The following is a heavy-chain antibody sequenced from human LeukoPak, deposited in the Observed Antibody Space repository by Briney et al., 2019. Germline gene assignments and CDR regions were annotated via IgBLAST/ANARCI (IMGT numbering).Heavy chain of an antibody. Sequence: SETLSLTCTVSGGSISSSSYYWGWIRQPPGKGLEWIGSIYYSGSTYYNPSLKSRVTISVDTSKNQFSLKLSSVTAADTAVYYCARHPRRYYYDSSGYLDYWGQGTLVTVSS. D-gene: IGHD3-22*01. CDR1: GGSISSSSYY. J-gene: IGHJ4*02. V-gene: IGHV4-39*01. CDR2: IYYSGST. CDR3: ARHPRRYYYDSSGYLDY.